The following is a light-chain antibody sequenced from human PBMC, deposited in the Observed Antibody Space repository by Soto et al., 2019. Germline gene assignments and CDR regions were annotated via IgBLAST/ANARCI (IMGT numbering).Light chain of an antibody. CDR1: SSDVGGYNY. V-gene: IGLV2-14*01. J-gene: IGLJ1*01. CDR2: EVS. CDR3: TSYTSSNTYV. Sequence: QSVLTQPASVSGSPGQSITISCTGTSSDVGGYNYVSWSQQHPGKAPKLIIYEVSNRPSGVSNRFSGSKSGNTASLTISGLQAEDDTDYYCTSYTSSNTYVFGTGTKVTV.